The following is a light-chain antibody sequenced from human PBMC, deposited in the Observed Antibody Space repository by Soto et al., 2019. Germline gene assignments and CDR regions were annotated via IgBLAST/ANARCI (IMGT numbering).Light chain of an antibody. J-gene: IGKJ1*01. CDR1: QGISTY. CDR2: DAS. CDR3: QQYNSYLWT. Sequence: DIQLTQSPSFLSASVGDRVTMTCRASQGISTYLAWYQQKPGKAPNLLIYDASTLESGVPPRFSGSGSGTEFALTISNLQPDDFATYHCQQYNSYLWTFGQGTKVDIK. V-gene: IGKV1-9*01.